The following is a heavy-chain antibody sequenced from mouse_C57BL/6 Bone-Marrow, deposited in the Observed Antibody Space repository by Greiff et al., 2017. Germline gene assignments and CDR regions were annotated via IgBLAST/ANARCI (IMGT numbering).Heavy chain of an antibody. CDR3: ARQTPFYYGYDRYAMDY. D-gene: IGHD2-2*01. CDR1: GFTFSDYY. CDR2: LSNGGGST. Sequence: EVQLVESGGGLVQPGASLKLSCAASGFTFSDYYMYWVRQTPEKRLEWVAYLSNGGGSTYYPDPVKGRFTFSRDNAKNTLYLQLSRLKSEYTAMYYCARQTPFYYGYDRYAMDYGGQGTSVTVSS. V-gene: IGHV5-12*01. J-gene: IGHJ4*01.